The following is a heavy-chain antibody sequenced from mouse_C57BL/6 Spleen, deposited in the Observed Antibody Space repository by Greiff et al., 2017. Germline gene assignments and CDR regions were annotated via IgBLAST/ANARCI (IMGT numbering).Heavy chain of an antibody. V-gene: IGHV1-80*01. CDR1: GYAFSSYW. CDR3: ARYDYAPYAMDY. J-gene: IGHJ4*01. Sequence: VQLKESGAELVKPGASVKISCKASGYAFSSYWMNWVKQRPGKGLEWIGQIYPGDGDTNYNGKFKGKPTLTADKSSSTAYMQLSRLTSEDSAVYFCARYDYAPYAMDYWGQGTSVTVSS. CDR2: IYPGDGDT. D-gene: IGHD2-4*01.